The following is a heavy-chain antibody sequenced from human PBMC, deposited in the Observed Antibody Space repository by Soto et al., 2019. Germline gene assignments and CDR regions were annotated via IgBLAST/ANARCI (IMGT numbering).Heavy chain of an antibody. CDR1: GYTFTSYY. CDR2: INPSGGST. D-gene: IGHD6-6*01. CDR3: ARDRGSSSSDYYYGMDV. Sequence: ASVKVSCKASGYTFTSYYMHWVRQAPGQGLEWMGIINPSGGSTSYAQKSQGRVTMTRDTSTSTVYMELSSLRSEDTAVYYCARDRGSSSSDYYYGMDVWGQGTTVTVS. V-gene: IGHV1-46*01. J-gene: IGHJ6*02.